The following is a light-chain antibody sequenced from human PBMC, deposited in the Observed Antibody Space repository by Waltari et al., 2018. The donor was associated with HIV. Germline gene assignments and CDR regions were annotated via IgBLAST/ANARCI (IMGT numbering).Light chain of an antibody. Sequence: QSALTQPASVPGSPGQSITIPCVGTSSDIGNHKYVSWFQHPPGKAPKLIIYEVSNRPSGVSERFSGSKSGNTASLTISGLQVEDEAEYYCNSETSAGTYVFGTGTKVTVL. CDR2: EVS. V-gene: IGLV2-14*01. CDR3: NSETSAGTYV. CDR1: SSDIGNHKY. J-gene: IGLJ1*01.